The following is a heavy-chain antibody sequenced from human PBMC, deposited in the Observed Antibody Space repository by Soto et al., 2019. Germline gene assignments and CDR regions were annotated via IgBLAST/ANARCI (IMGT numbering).Heavy chain of an antibody. CDR1: GYTFTGYY. Sequence: ASVKVSCKASGYTFTGYYMHWVRQAPGQGLEWMEWINPNSGGTNYAQKFQGRVTMIRDTSISTAYMELSRLRSDDTAVYYCARGGYDSSGYFFDYWGQGTLVTVSS. J-gene: IGHJ4*02. CDR2: INPNSGGT. CDR3: ARGGYDSSGYFFDY. V-gene: IGHV1-2*02. D-gene: IGHD3-22*01.